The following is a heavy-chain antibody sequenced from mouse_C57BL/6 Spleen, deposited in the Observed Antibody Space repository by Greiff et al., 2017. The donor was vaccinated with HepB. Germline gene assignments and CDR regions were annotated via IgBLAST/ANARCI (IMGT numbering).Heavy chain of an antibody. Sequence: QVHVKQPGTELVKPGASVKLSCKASGYTFTSYWMHWVKQRPGQGLEWIGNINPSNGGTNYNEKFKSKATLTVDKSSSTAYMQLSSLTSEDSAVYYCARGYYDYEVYYAMDYWGQGTSVTVSS. CDR1: GYTFTSYW. D-gene: IGHD2-4*01. J-gene: IGHJ4*01. V-gene: IGHV1-53*01. CDR3: ARGYYDYEVYYAMDY. CDR2: INPSNGGT.